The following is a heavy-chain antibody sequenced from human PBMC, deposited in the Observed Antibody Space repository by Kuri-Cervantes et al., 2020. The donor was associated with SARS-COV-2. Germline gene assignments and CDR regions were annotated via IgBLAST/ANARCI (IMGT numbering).Heavy chain of an antibody. V-gene: IGHV3-33*01. D-gene: IGHD6-19*01. CDR3: ARGSSGWPGDASWNFDY. CDR1: GFTFSSYG. CDR2: IWYDGSNK. J-gene: IGHJ4*02. Sequence: GESLKISCAASGFTFSSYGMHWVRQAPGKGLEWVAVIWYDGSNKYYADSVKGRFTISRDNSKNTLYLQMNSLRAEDTAVYYCARGSSGWPGDASWNFDYWGQGTRVT.